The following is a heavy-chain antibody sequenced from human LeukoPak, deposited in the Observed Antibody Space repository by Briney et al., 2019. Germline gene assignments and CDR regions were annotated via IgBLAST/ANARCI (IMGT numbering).Heavy chain of an antibody. J-gene: IGHJ4*02. CDR3: ARLYCSSTSCDQDY. V-gene: IGHV1-69*13. CDR1: GGTFSSYA. CDR2: IIPIFGTA. Sequence: ASVKVSCKASGGTFSSYAISWVRQAPGQGLEWMGGIIPIFGTANYAQKFQGRVTITADESTSTAYMELSSLRSEDTAVYYCARLYCSSTSCDQDYWGQGTLVTVSS. D-gene: IGHD2-2*01.